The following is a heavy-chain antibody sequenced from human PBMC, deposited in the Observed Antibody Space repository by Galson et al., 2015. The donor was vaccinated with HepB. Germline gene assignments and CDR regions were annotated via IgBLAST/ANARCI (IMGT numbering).Heavy chain of an antibody. Sequence: SLRLSCAASGFTFSSYAMSWVRQAPGKGLEWVSAISGSGGSTYYADSVKGRFTISRDNSKNTLYLQMNSLRAEDTAVYYCVVGRYCSSTSWYDWRVDCYYYGMDVWGQGTTVTVSS. CDR1: GFTFSSYA. CDR3: VVGRYCSSTSWYDWRVDCYYYGMDV. V-gene: IGHV3-23*01. D-gene: IGHD2-2*01. CDR2: ISGSGGST. J-gene: IGHJ6*02.